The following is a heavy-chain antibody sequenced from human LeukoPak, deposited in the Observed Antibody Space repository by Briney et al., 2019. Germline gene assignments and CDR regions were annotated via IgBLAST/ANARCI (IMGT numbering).Heavy chain of an antibody. CDR3: VRGRVKGKY. V-gene: IGHV4-34*01. CDR2: INHSGDT. CDR1: GGSFSGYY. D-gene: IGHD2/OR15-2a*01. J-gene: IGHJ4*02. Sequence: PSETLSLTCAVYGGSFSGYYWTWIRQPPGKGLEWIGEINHSGDTNYNPSLKSRVTISVDTSKNQFSLKLSSVTAADTAVYYCVRGRVKGKYWGQGTLVTVS.